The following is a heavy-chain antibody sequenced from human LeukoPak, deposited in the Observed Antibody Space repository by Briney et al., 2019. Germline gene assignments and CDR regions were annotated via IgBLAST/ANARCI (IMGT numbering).Heavy chain of an antibody. V-gene: IGHV3-9*01. Sequence: GGSLRLSCAASGFTFDDYAMHWVRQAPGKGLEWVSGISWNSGSIGYADSVKGRFTISRDNAKNSLYLQMNSLRAEDTALYYCAKGHSSGRYGGDYWGQGTLVTVSS. CDR3: AKGHSSGRYGGDY. CDR1: GFTFDDYA. J-gene: IGHJ4*02. D-gene: IGHD6-19*01. CDR2: ISWNSGSI.